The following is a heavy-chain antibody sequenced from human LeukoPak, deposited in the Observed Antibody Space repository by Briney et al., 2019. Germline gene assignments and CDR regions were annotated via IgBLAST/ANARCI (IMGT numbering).Heavy chain of an antibody. D-gene: IGHD5-12*01. CDR2: INSDGINT. J-gene: IGHJ6*03. CDR3: AKGGGYEAQYYYYYLDV. V-gene: IGHV3-74*01. CDR1: GFTFSNYW. Sequence: PGGSLRLSCAASGFTFSNYWMHWVRQAPGKGLVWVSRINSDGINTSYADSVKGRFTISRDNAKNTLNLQMNSLRAEDTAVYYCAKGGGYEAQYYYYYLDVWGKGTTVTISS.